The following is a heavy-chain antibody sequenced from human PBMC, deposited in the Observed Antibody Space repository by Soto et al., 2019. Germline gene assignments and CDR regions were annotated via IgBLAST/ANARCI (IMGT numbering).Heavy chain of an antibody. CDR3: ASSPGYSSGRLYYFDY. CDR2: IYYSGST. CDR1: GGSISSYY. D-gene: IGHD6-19*01. J-gene: IGHJ4*02. Sequence: PSETLSLTCTVSGGSISSYYWSWIRQPPGKGLEWIGYIYYSGSTNYNPSLKSRVTISVDTSKNQFSLKLSSVTAADTAVYYCASSPGYSSGRLYYFDYWGQGTLVTVSS. V-gene: IGHV4-59*01.